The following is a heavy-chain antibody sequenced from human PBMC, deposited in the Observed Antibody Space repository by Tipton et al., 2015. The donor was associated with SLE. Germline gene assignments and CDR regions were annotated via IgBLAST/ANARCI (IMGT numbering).Heavy chain of an antibody. V-gene: IGHV4-59*01. D-gene: IGHD3-10*01. J-gene: IGHJ6*03. Sequence: TLSLTCSVSGASISTYYWGWIRQAPGKGLEWVGCMRHSGITNYNPSLKSRVTISVDTSKNQFSLKLSSVTAADTAVYYCARDRPGSYCYYYYMDVWGKGTTVTVSS. CDR1: GASISTYY. CDR3: ARDRPGSYCYYYYMDV. CDR2: MRHSGIT.